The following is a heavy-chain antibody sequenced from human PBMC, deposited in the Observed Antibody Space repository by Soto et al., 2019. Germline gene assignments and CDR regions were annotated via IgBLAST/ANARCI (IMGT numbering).Heavy chain of an antibody. J-gene: IGHJ4*02. D-gene: IGHD3-16*01. V-gene: IGHV3-72*01. CDR2: SKNKADSYTT. CDR1: GFPFSATC. Sequence: EVQLVESGGGLSNLGGSLESSCQPLGFPFSATCLAWAARPPGRGLGGVGRSKNKADSYTTEYAASVKGRFTISRDGSKNSLYLQMNSLKTEDTAVYYCTVWGLGNDFGAAWGQGILVTVSS. CDR3: TVWGLGNDFGAA.